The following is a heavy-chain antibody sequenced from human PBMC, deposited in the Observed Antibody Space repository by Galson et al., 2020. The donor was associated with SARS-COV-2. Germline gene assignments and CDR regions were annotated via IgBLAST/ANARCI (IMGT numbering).Heavy chain of an antibody. CDR1: GYSFNSYW. Sequence: GESLKIPCKGPGYSFNSYWIGWVRQMPGKGLGWMGIIYPGDSDTRYSPSFQGQVTISADKSISTAYLQWSSLKAADTAMYYCASTGSGWYEWYFDLWGRGTLVTVSS. D-gene: IGHD6-19*01. CDR3: ASTGSGWYEWYFDL. CDR2: IYPGDSDT. V-gene: IGHV5-51*01. J-gene: IGHJ2*01.